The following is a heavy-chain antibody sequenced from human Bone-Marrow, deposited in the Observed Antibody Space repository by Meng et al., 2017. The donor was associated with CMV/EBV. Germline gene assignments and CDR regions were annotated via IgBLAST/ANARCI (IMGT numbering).Heavy chain of an antibody. D-gene: IGHD6-6*01. CDR2: ISSSGSTI. J-gene: IGHJ6*02. CDR1: GFTFSDYY. CDR3: ARDLSSSSSEGAEGGNYYYYYGMDV. Sequence: GESLKISCAASGFTFSDYYMSWIRQAPGKGLEWVPYISSSGSTIYYADSVKGRFTISRDNAKNSLYLQMNSLRAEDTAVYYCARDLSSSSSEGAEGGNYYYYYGMDVWGQGTTVTVSS. V-gene: IGHV3-11*01.